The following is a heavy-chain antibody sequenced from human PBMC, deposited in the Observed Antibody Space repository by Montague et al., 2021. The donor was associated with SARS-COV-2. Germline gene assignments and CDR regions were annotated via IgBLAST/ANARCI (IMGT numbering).Heavy chain of an antibody. CDR1: GGSISSYY. CDR3: ARAPVAHITIFGVVTSFDY. Sequence: SETLSLTCTVSGGSISSYYWSWIRQPPGKGLEWIGYIYYSGSNNXSPSLKSRVTISVDTSKNQFSLKLSSVTAADTAVYYCARAPVAHITIFGVVTSFDYWGQGTLVTISS. J-gene: IGHJ4*02. V-gene: IGHV4-59*01. D-gene: IGHD3-3*01. CDR2: IYYSGSN.